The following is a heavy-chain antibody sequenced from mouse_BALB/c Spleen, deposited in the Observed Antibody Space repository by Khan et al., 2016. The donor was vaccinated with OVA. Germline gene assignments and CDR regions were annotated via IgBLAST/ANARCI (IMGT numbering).Heavy chain of an antibody. CDR2: ISSGGDNI. J-gene: IGHJ3*01. D-gene: IGHD1-1*01. CDR1: GFTFSTYA. CDR3: ARHNYGPFAY. Sequence: EVELVESGGDLVKPGGSLKLSCSASGFTFSTYAMSWVRQTPEKRLEWVATISSGGDNIYYPDSVKGRFTISRDNAKNTLYLQMRSLRSEDTAMYYCARHNYGPFAYWGQGTLVTVSA. V-gene: IGHV5-9-3*01.